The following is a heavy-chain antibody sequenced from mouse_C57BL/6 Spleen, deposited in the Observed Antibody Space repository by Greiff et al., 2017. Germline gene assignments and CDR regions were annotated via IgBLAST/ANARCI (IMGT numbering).Heavy chain of an antibody. Sequence: VQLKQSGPELVKPGASVKIPCKASGYKFTDYNMDWVKQSHGKSLEWIGDINPNNGGTNYNQKFKGKATLTVDKSSSTAYMELRSLTSEDTAVYYCARRDYYGSHFDCWGQGTTLTVSA. J-gene: IGHJ2*01. CDR2: INPNNGGT. V-gene: IGHV1-18*01. CDR1: GYKFTDYN. CDR3: ARRDYYGSHFDC. D-gene: IGHD1-1*01.